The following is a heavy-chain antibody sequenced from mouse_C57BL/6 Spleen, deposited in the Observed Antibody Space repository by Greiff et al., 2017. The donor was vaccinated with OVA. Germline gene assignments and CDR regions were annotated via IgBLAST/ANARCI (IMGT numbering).Heavy chain of an antibody. CDR1: GFTFSDYY. V-gene: IGHV5-16*01. CDR2: INYDGSST. CDR3: ARVDYSYAMDY. D-gene: IGHD2-4*01. J-gene: IGHJ4*01. Sequence: EVMLVESEGGLVQPGSSMKLSCTASGFTFSDYYMAWVRQVPEKGLEWVANINYDGSSTYYLDSLKSRFIISRENAKNILYLQMSSLKSEDTATYYCARVDYSYAMDYWGQGTSVTVSS.